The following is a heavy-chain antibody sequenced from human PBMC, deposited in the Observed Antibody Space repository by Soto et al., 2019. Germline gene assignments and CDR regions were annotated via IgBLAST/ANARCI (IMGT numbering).Heavy chain of an antibody. CDR3: ARGRSVSLDY. D-gene: IGHD3-16*02. J-gene: IGHJ4*02. V-gene: IGHV3-74*01. CDR1: GFTFSDYW. Sequence: PGGSLRLSCAASGFTFSDYWMHWVRQVPGKGLVWVSRITADGSSTSHAGSVKGRFTISRDNVKNTLYLQMNSLRAEDTAVYYCARGRSVSLDYWGQGTLVTVSS. CDR2: ITADGSST.